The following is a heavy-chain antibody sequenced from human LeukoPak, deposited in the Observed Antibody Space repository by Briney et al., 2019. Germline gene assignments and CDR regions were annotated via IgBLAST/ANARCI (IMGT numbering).Heavy chain of an antibody. CDR2: ISSSSSYI. V-gene: IGHV3-21*01. CDR1: GFTFSSYS. J-gene: IGHJ6*02. Sequence: SGGSLRLSCAASGFTFSSYSMNWVRQAPGKGLEWVSSISSSSSYIYYADSVKGRFTISRDNAKNSLYLQMNSLRAEDTAVYYCARGVSGSYGLDVWGQGTTVTVSS. D-gene: IGHD1-1*01. CDR3: ARGVSGSYGLDV.